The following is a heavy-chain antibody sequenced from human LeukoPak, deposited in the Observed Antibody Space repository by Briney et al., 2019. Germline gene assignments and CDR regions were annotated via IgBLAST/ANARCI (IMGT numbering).Heavy chain of an antibody. Sequence: GGSLRLSCAASGFTVSSNYMTWVRQAPGKGLEWDSLIYSGGGTYYADSVKGRFTISRDNSKNTLYLQMNSLRAEDTAVYYCARDLGGNSNWGQGTLVTVSS. J-gene: IGHJ4*02. CDR2: IYSGGGT. D-gene: IGHD4-23*01. V-gene: IGHV3-53*01. CDR1: GFTVSSNY. CDR3: ARDLGGNSN.